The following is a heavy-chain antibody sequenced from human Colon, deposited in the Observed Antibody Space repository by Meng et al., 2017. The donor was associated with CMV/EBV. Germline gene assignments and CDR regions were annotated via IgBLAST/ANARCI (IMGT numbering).Heavy chain of an antibody. D-gene: IGHD2/OR15-2a*01. CDR3: ARHMSDPESDPFDP. CDR2: VHYTGRT. J-gene: IGHJ5*02. V-gene: IGHV4-39*01. CDR1: GDSINSDIYY. Sequence: SETLSLTCTVSGDSINSDIYYWDWIRQPPGKGLEWIGNVHYTGRTFYSPSLRGRLTISVDTSSNQFSLKLYSVTAANTAVYYCARHMSDPESDPFDPWGKEMLVTVSS.